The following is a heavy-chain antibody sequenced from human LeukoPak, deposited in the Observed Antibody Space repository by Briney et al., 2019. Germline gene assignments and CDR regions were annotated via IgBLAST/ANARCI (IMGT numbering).Heavy chain of an antibody. CDR2: IRYDGSNK. D-gene: IGHD3-22*01. Sequence: QPGGSLRLSCAASGFTFSSYGMHWVRQAPGKGLEWVAFIRYDGSNKYYADSVKGRFTISRDNSKNTLYLQMNSLRAEDRAVYYCAKAYYYDSSVGYWGQGTLVTVSS. J-gene: IGHJ4*02. V-gene: IGHV3-30*02. CDR3: AKAYYYDSSVGY. CDR1: GFTFSSYG.